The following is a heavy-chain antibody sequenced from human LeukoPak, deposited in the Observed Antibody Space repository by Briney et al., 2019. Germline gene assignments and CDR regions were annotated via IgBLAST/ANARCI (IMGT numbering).Heavy chain of an antibody. D-gene: IGHD3-9*01. CDR1: GGSISSYY. V-gene: IGHV4-59*01. J-gene: IGHJ4*02. Sequence: SETLSLTCTVSGGSISSYYWSWIRQPPGKGLGGFGNIYYSGSTNYTPSLKSRVTISVDTSKNQFSLKLSSVTAADTAVYYCARLEFLTAYSYYFDYWGQGTLVTVSS. CDR2: IYYSGST. CDR3: ARLEFLTAYSYYFDY.